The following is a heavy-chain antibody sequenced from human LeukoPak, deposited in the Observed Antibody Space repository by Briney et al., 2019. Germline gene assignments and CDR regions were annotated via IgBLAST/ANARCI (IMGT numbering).Heavy chain of an antibody. V-gene: IGHV3-23*01. CDR1: GFTFSSYA. J-gene: IGHJ5*02. CDR3: AKPPHPYYYDSSGSS. CDR2: ISGSGGST. D-gene: IGHD3-22*01. Sequence: GGSLRLSCAASGFTFSSYAMSWDRQAPGKGLEWVSAISGSGGSTYYADSVKGRFTISRDNSKNTLYLQMNSLRAEDTAVYYCAKPPHPYYYDSSGSSWGQGTLVTVSS.